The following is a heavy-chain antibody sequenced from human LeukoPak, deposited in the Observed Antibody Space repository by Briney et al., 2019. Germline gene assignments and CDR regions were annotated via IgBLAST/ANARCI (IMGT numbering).Heavy chain of an antibody. D-gene: IGHD2-2*01. Sequence: GGSLRLSCAASGFTFSSYWMYWVRQAPGRGLVWVSRINSDGSSTDYADSVKGRFTISRDNAKNTLYLQMNSLSAEDTAVYYCARASQLLGYFDYWGQGTLVTVSS. CDR1: GFTFSSYW. CDR3: ARASQLLGYFDY. CDR2: INSDGSST. V-gene: IGHV3-74*01. J-gene: IGHJ4*02.